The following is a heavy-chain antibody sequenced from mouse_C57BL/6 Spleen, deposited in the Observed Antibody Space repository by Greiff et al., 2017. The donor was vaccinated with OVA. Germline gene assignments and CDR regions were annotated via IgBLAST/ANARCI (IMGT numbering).Heavy chain of an antibody. CDR2: IYPGNSAT. V-gene: IGHV1-5*01. CDR3: TNYGYDGAY. J-gene: IGHJ2*01. D-gene: IGHD2-2*01. CDR1: GYTFTSYW. Sequence: EVQLQQSGTVLARPGASLKMSCTTSGYTFTSYWMPWVKQRPGQGLEWIGAIYPGNSATSYNHKFKGRATLTAVTSASTPYMELSSLTNEDSAVYYCTNYGYDGAYWGKGTTLTVAS.